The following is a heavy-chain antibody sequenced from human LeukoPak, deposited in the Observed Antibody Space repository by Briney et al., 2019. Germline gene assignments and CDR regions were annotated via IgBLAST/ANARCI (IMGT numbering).Heavy chain of an antibody. D-gene: IGHD6-13*01. CDR2: IRSKADGGTI. J-gene: IGHJ3*02. CDR3: TTYSSKDAFDI. Sequence: GGSLRLSCEASGFTFGNVWMNWVRQAPGKGLEWVGRIRSKADGGTIDYAAPVKARFTISRDDSKNTMYLQMSSLKTEDTAVYYCTTYSSKDAFDIWGQGTMVTVSS. V-gene: IGHV3-15*01. CDR1: GFTFGNVW.